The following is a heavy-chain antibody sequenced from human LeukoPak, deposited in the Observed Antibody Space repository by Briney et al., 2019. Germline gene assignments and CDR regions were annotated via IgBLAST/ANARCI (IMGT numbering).Heavy chain of an antibody. J-gene: IGHJ4*02. D-gene: IGHD4/OR15-4a*01. CDR3: ARIGGNYFD. CDR1: GFTFSTYA. Sequence: GGSLRLSCAASGFTFSTYAMSWVRQAPGKGLEWVSSISGSGGSIYYADSVKGRFTISRDNSKDLLYLQMNSLRAEDTAVYYCARIGGNYFDWGQGTLVTVSS. CDR2: ISGSGGSI. V-gene: IGHV3-23*01.